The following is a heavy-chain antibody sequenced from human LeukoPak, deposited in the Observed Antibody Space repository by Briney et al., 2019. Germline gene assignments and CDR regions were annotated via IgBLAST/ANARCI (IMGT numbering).Heavy chain of an antibody. CDR2: IWYDGSNK. CDR3: ARDPGPPRLDY. Sequence: PGGSLRLSCAASGFTFSSYGMHWVRQAPGKGLEWVAVIWYDGSNKYYADSVKGRFTISRDNSKNTLYLQMNSLRAEDTAVYYCARDPGPPRLDYWGQGTLVIVSS. J-gene: IGHJ4*02. CDR1: GFTFSSYG. V-gene: IGHV3-33*01.